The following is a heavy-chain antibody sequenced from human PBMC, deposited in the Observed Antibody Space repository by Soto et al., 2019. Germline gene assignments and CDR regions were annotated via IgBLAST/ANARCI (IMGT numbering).Heavy chain of an antibody. CDR1: GFTVSSNY. J-gene: IGHJ4*02. V-gene: IGHV3-66*01. Sequence: EVQLVESGGGLVQPGGSLRLSCAASGFTVSSNYMSWVRQAPGKRLEWVSVTYSGSGTTYYADSVKGRITISRDNSKNTLYLQMNNLVAEGTAVYYCARAPAAYGGNSVDYWGRGTLVTVSS. CDR3: ARAPAAYGGNSVDY. CDR2: TYSGSGTT. D-gene: IGHD4-17*01.